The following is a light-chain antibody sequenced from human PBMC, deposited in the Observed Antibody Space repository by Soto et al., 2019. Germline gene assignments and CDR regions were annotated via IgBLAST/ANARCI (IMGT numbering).Light chain of an antibody. V-gene: IGKV3-15*01. CDR2: GAS. CDR3: QQYYNWPHT. CDR1: QSVSSN. Sequence: EIVMTQSPATLSVSPGARATLSCGASQSVSSNIAWYQQKPGQAPNILIYGASSRATGVPDRFSGSGSGTEFTLTISSLQSEDFAIYYCQQYYNWPHTFGQGTKLEIK. J-gene: IGKJ2*01.